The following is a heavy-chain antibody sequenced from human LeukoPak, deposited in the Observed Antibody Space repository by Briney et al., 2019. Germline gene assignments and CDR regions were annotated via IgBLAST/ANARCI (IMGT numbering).Heavy chain of an antibody. D-gene: IGHD3-10*01. CDR1: GYTFTGYY. CDR2: INPNSGGT. Sequence: ASVKVSCKASGYTFTGYYMHWVRQAPGQGLEWMGWINPNSGGTNYAQKFQGRVTMTRDTSISTPYMELSSLRSDDTAVYYCARGRALVWFGESPALFDYWGQGTLVTVSS. CDR3: ARGRALVWFGESPALFDY. J-gene: IGHJ4*02. V-gene: IGHV1-2*02.